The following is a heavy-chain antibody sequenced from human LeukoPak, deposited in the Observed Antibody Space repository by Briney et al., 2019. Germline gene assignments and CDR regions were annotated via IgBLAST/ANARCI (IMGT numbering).Heavy chain of an antibody. CDR1: GFTFSSYS. CDR3: ARDSSTYAGPPDY. V-gene: IGHV3-48*01. CDR2: IGAAGSTI. Sequence: GSLRLSCAASGFTFSSYSMNWVRQAPGKGLEWVSYIGAAGSTIYYADSVKGRFTISRDNAKNPLFLQMNSLRAEDTAVYYCARDSSTYAGPPDYWGQGTLVTVSS. D-gene: IGHD2-2*01. J-gene: IGHJ4*02.